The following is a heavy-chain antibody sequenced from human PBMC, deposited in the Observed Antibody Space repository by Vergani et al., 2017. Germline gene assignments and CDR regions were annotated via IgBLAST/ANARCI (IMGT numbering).Heavy chain of an antibody. D-gene: IGHD6-19*01. CDR2: ISWNSGSI. CDR1: GFTFSSYA. J-gene: IGHJ4*02. CDR3: AKDSEIAVAGYFDY. V-gene: IGHV3-9*01. Sequence: EVQLLESGGGLVQPGGSLRLSCAASGFTFSSYAMSWVRQAPGKGLEWVSGISWNSGSIGYADSVKGRFTISRDNAKNSLYLQMNSLRAEDTALYYCAKDSEIAVAGYFDYWGQGTLVTVSS.